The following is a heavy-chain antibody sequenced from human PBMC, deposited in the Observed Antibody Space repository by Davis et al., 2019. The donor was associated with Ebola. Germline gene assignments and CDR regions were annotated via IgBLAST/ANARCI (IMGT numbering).Heavy chain of an antibody. V-gene: IGHV3-7*03. CDR2: IKQDGSEK. CDR1: GFTFSNYW. Sequence: GESLKISCAASGFTFSNYWMSWVRQAPGKGLEWVANIKQDGSEKYYVDSVKGRFTISRDNAKNSLYLQMNSLRAEDTAVYYCTTDYDFWSGYYHFDYWGQGTLVTVSS. CDR3: TTDYDFWSGYYHFDY. J-gene: IGHJ4*02. D-gene: IGHD3-3*01.